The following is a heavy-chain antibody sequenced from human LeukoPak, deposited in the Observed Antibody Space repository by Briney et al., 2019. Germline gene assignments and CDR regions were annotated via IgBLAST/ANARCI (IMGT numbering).Heavy chain of an antibody. V-gene: IGHV3-74*01. J-gene: IGHJ3*02. CDR2: INTDGSST. D-gene: IGHD5-24*01. CDR3: ARDGYNSDAFDI. CDR1: GFTFSSYW. Sequence: GGSLRLSCAASGFTFSSYWMHWVRQAPGKGLGWVSRINTDGSSTSYADSVKGRFTIPRDNAKNTLYLQMNSLRAEDTAVYYCARDGYNSDAFDIWGQGTMVTVSS.